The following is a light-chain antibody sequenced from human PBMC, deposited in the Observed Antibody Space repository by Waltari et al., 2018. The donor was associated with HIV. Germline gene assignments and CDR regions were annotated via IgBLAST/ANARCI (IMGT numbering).Light chain of an antibody. CDR3: QQCYSTPWT. J-gene: IGKJ1*01. CDR2: WAS. CDR1: QSLLLNFNNKTY. Sequence: DIVMTQSPASLAVSLGERATINCKSNQSLLLNFNNKTYLTWYQQKPGQSPKLLLYWASTRESGVADRFSGGGSGTEYNLTISSLQAEDVATYYCQQCYSTPWTFGRGTKVEI. V-gene: IGKV4-1*01.